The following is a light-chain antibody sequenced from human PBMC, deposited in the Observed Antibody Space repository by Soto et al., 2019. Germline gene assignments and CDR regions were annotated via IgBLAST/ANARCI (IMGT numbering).Light chain of an antibody. Sequence: EIVMTQSPATLSVSPGERATLSCRASQSVSSNLAWYQQKPGQAPRLLIYGASTRATGIPARFSGSGSDTEFTLTISSLQSEDVAVYYCQQYDSWPPLTFGGGTKMDIK. J-gene: IGKJ4*01. CDR2: GAS. V-gene: IGKV3-15*01. CDR1: QSVSSN. CDR3: QQYDSWPPLT.